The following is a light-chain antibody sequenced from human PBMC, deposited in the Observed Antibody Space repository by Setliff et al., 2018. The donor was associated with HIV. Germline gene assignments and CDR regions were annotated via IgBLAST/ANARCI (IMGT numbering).Light chain of an antibody. CDR1: SSGVGGYNS. V-gene: IGLV2-14*03. J-gene: IGLJ2*01. Sequence: QSALTQPASVSGSPGQSITISCTGTSSGVGGYNSVSWYQQHPHKAPKLIIFDVTKRPSGVSSRFAASKSGNTASLTISGLQAEDEADYYCNSYTSNGTLVFGGGTKVTVL. CDR3: NSYTSNGTLV. CDR2: DVT.